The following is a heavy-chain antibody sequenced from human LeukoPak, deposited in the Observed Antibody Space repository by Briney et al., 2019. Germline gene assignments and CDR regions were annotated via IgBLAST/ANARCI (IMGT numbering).Heavy chain of an antibody. CDR1: GFTFSSYA. CDR2: ISGSGGST. D-gene: IGHD3-16*01. Sequence: PGGSLRLSCAASGFTFSSYAMSWVRQAPGKGLEWVSAISGSGGSTYYADSVKGRFTISRDNSKNTLYLQMNSLRAEDTAVYYCAKANYVTILSAVYYGMDVWGQGTTVTVSS. CDR3: AKANYVTILSAVYYGMDV. V-gene: IGHV3-23*01. J-gene: IGHJ6*02.